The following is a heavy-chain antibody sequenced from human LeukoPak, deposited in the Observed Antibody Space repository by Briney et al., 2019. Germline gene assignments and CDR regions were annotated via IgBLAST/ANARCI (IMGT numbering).Heavy chain of an antibody. CDR1: GGSISSGGYS. CDR3: AREPLYPARVGAFDI. D-gene: IGHD2-8*01. J-gene: IGHJ3*02. CDR2: IYDSGSK. Sequence: SQTLSLTCAVSGGSISSGGYSWSWIRQPPGKGLEWIGYIYDSGSKYYNPSLKGRVTISVDKSKNQFSLNLSSVTAADTAVYYCAREPLYPARVGAFDIWGQGTMVTVSS. V-gene: IGHV4-30-2*01.